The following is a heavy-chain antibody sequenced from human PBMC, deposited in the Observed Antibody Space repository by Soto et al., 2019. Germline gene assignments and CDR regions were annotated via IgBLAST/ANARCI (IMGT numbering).Heavy chain of an antibody. Sequence: GASVKVSCKASGYTFSTSAMNWVRQAPGQRLEWMGWINPANGNTKYSPKYRGRVTITRDTSASTAYMELSSLTSEDTAIYYCARDYYDCWSGYSSSNYGMDVWGQGTTVTVSS. CDR3: ARDYYDCWSGYSSSNYGMDV. CDR1: GYTFSTSA. CDR2: INPANGNT. D-gene: IGHD3-3*01. J-gene: IGHJ6*02. V-gene: IGHV1-3*01.